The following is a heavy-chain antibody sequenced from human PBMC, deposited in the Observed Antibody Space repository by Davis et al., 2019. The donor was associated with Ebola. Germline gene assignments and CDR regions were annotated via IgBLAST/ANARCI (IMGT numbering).Heavy chain of an antibody. CDR3: AREKYGEGYWYFDL. V-gene: IGHV3-48*02. CDR1: GFTFSSYS. D-gene: IGHD4-17*01. Sequence: PGGSLRLSCAASGFTFSSYSMNWVRQAPGKGLEWVSYISSSSSTIYYADSVKGRFTISRDNAKNSLYLQMSSLRDEDTAVYYCAREKYGEGYWYFDLWGRGTPVTVSS. J-gene: IGHJ2*01. CDR2: ISSSSSTI.